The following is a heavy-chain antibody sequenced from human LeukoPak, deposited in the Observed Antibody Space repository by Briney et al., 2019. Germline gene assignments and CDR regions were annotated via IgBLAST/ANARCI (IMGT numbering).Heavy chain of an antibody. CDR3: ASSSSWYRYFDS. J-gene: IGHJ4*02. Sequence: SETLSLTCTVSGGSISRYYWSWIRQPPGKGLEWIGYIYHSGSTNYNPSLRGRVTISGDTPKNQFSLKLNSVTTADTAVYYCASSSSWYRYFDSWGQGTLVTVSS. CDR1: GGSISRYY. D-gene: IGHD6-13*01. V-gene: IGHV4-59*01. CDR2: IYHSGST.